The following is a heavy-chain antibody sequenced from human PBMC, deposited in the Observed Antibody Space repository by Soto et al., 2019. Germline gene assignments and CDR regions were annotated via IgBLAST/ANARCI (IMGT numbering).Heavy chain of an antibody. D-gene: IGHD5-12*01. V-gene: IGHV1-3*01. CDR1: GYTFTSYA. Sequence: ASVKVSCKASGYTFTSYAMHWVRQAPGQRLEWMGWINAGNGNTKYSQKFQGRVTITRDASASTAYMELSSLRSEDTAVYYCARVKGYSGYDSSYYYGMDVWGQGTTVTVSS. J-gene: IGHJ6*02. CDR2: INAGNGNT. CDR3: ARVKGYSGYDSSYYYGMDV.